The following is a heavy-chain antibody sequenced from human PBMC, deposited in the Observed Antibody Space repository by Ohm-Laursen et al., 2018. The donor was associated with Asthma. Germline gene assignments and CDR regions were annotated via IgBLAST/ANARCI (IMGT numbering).Heavy chain of an antibody. Sequence: SLRLSCSASGFTFSLYAINWVRQAPGKGLEWVSYISSDSVTIYYADSVKGRFTISRDNAKNSLYLQMTSLRAEDTAVYYCVRGLTVTYAFDHWGQGTLLTVSS. CDR1: GFTFSLYA. D-gene: IGHD4-17*01. CDR2: ISSDSVTI. V-gene: IGHV3-48*01. J-gene: IGHJ4*02. CDR3: VRGLTVTYAFDH.